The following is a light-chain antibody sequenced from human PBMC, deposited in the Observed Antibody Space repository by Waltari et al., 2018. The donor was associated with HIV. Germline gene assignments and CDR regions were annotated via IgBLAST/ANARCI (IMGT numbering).Light chain of an antibody. CDR1: QSIATY. V-gene: IGKV1-39*01. CDR3: QQSYSVPFT. CDR2: ATS. Sequence: DIQMTQSPSSLSASVGDRVTIAYRASQSIATYLNWYHQKPGKAPKLVIYATSALQSGVPSRFSGSGSGTDFTLTIGSLQPEDFGTYYCQQSYSVPFTFGPGTKVDIK. J-gene: IGKJ3*01.